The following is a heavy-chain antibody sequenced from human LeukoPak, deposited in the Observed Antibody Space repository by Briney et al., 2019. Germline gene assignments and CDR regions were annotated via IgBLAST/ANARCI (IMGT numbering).Heavy chain of an antibody. V-gene: IGHV3-30-3*01. Sequence: GGSLRLSCAASGFTFSSYAMHWVRQAPGKGLEWVAVISCDGSNKYYADSVKGRFTTSRDNSKNTLYLQMNSLRAEDTAVYYCARATSSGYYYGFDYWGQGTLVTVSS. J-gene: IGHJ4*02. CDR1: GFTFSSYA. CDR2: ISCDGSNK. D-gene: IGHD3-22*01. CDR3: ARATSSGYYYGFDY.